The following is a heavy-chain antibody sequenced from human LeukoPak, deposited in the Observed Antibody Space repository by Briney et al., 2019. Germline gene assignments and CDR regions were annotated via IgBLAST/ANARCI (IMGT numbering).Heavy chain of an antibody. D-gene: IGHD3-22*01. V-gene: IGHV3-21*01. CDR3: ARAYYYDRVYYYMDV. Sequence: GGSLRLSCAASGFTLSSYSMNWVRQAPGKGLEWVSSISSSSSYIYYADSVKGRFTISRDNAKNSLYLQMNSLRAEDTAVYYCARAYYYDRVYYYMDVWGKGTTVTVSS. CDR1: GFTLSSYS. J-gene: IGHJ6*03. CDR2: ISSSSSYI.